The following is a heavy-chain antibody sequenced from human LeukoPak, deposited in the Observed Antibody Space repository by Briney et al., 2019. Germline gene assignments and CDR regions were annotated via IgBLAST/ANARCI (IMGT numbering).Heavy chain of an antibody. V-gene: IGHV3-33*01. CDR3: TRGVRPPHCSSTSCYAGYGMDV. Sequence: GGSLRLSCAASGFTFNNYGMHWVRQAPGKGLEGVAVIWYDGSNAYYADSVKGRFTISRDNSNNTLNLQMNSLRAEDTAVYYCTRGVRPPHCSSTSCYAGYGMDVWGQGTTVTVSS. CDR2: IWYDGSNA. CDR1: GFTFNNYG. D-gene: IGHD2-2*01. J-gene: IGHJ6*02.